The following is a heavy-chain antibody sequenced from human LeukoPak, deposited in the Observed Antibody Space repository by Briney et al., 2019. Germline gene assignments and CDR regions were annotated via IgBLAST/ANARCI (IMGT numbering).Heavy chain of an antibody. J-gene: IGHJ4*02. Sequence: GGSLRLSCAVSGFTFSSHWMSWFRQAPGKGLEWVANINQDGSQKFSVDSVKGRFTISRDNAKNSLSLQMNSLRVEDTAVYYCARDWFDGDYDRFDYWGQGTLVTVSS. CDR2: INQDGSQK. V-gene: IGHV3-7*03. D-gene: IGHD4-17*01. CDR3: ARDWFDGDYDRFDY. CDR1: GFTFSSHW.